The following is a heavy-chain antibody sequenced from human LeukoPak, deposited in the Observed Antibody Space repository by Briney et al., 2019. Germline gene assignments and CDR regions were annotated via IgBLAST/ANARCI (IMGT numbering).Heavy chain of an antibody. V-gene: IGHV4-30-2*01. CDR3: ARAMITFGGVIVQFDY. J-gene: IGHJ4*02. CDR2: IYHSGST. Sequence: PSETLSLTCAVSGGSISSGGYSWSWIRQPPGKGLEWIGYIYHSGSTYYNPSLKSRVTISVDRSKNQFSLKLSSVTAADTAVYYCARAMITFGGVIVQFDYWGQGTLVTVSS. D-gene: IGHD3-16*02. CDR1: GGSISSGGYS.